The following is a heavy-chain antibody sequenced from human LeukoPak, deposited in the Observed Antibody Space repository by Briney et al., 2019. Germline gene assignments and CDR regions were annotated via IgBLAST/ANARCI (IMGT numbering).Heavy chain of an antibody. V-gene: IGHV1-2*02. J-gene: IGHJ4*02. D-gene: IGHD1-26*01. CDR2: INPNSGST. CDR3: ARGPVLVGARKLDY. Sequence: ASVKVSCKASGYTFTGYYMHWVRQAPGQGLEWMGWINPNSGSTNYAQKFQGRVTMTRDTSISTAYMELSRLRSDDTAVYYCARGPVLVGARKLDYWGQGTLVTVSS. CDR1: GYTFTGYY.